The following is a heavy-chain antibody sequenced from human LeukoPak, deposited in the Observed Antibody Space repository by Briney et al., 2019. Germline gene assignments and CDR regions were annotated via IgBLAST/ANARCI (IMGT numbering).Heavy chain of an antibody. Sequence: PSETLSLTSTVSGGSISSSSYYWGWIRQPPGKGLEWIGSIYYSGSTYYNPSLKSRVTVSVDTSKNQFSLKLSSVTAADTAVYYCARLRCSSTSCLYYFDYWGQGTLVTVSS. D-gene: IGHD2-2*01. J-gene: IGHJ4*02. CDR2: IYYSGST. V-gene: IGHV4-39*01. CDR1: GGSISSSSYY. CDR3: ARLRCSSTSCLYYFDY.